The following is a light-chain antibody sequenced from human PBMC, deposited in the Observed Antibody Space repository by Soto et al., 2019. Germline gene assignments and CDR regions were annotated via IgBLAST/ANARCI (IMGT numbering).Light chain of an antibody. CDR1: QSLLHSNGYNY. Sequence: DVVMTQSPLSLPVTPGEPASISCRSSQSLLHSNGYNYLDWYLQKPGQSPQLLIYLGSNRASRVPDRFSGSGSGTDFTLKISRVQTEDVGVYYCMQSLQTPPTFGQGTKVEI. CDR2: LGS. V-gene: IGKV2-28*01. J-gene: IGKJ1*01. CDR3: MQSLQTPPT.